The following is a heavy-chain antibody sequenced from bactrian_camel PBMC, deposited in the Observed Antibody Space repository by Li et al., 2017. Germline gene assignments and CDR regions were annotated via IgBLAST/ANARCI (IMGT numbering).Heavy chain of an antibody. Sequence: QLVESGGGSVQAGGNLTPSCATPALTPSGYCMGWFRQAPGKELEWVSGINSGGGSTYYLDSVKGRFTISRDNAKNTLYLQLNSLKTEDTAMYFCTQGVYWSTIGDIQRHQRGQGTQVTVS. CDR1: ALTPSGYC. J-gene: IGHJ4*01. V-gene: IGHV3S1*01. CDR3: TQGVYWSTIGDIQRHQ. D-gene: IGHD8*01. CDR2: INSGGGST.